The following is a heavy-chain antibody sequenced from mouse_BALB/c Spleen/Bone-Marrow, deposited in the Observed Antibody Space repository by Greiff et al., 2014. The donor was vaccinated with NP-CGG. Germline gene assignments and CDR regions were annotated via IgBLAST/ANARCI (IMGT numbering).Heavy chain of an antibody. V-gene: IGHV1S22*01. J-gene: IGHJ4*01. CDR1: GYTFTSYW. Sequence: LQQSGSELVRPGASVKLSCKASGYTFTSYWMHWVKQRPGQGLEWIGNIYPGSGSTNYDEKFKSKATLTVDTSSSTAYMRLSSLTSEDSAVYYCTRYYGYYAMDYWGQGTSVTVSS. CDR3: TRYYGYYAMDY. CDR2: IYPGSGST. D-gene: IGHD1-2*01.